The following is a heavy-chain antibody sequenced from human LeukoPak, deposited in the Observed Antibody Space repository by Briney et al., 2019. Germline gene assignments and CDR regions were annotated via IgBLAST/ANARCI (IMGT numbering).Heavy chain of an antibody. CDR2: IIPIFGTA. J-gene: IGHJ4*02. CDR1: GGTFSSYA. CDR3: ARTYYYDSSGYYDDFDY. V-gene: IGHV1-69*13. Sequence: SVKVSCKASGGTFSSYAISWVRQAPGQGLEWMGGIIPIFGTANYAQKCQGRVTITADESTSTAYMELSSLRSEDTAVYYCARTYYYDSSGYYDDFDYWGQGTLVTVSS. D-gene: IGHD3-22*01.